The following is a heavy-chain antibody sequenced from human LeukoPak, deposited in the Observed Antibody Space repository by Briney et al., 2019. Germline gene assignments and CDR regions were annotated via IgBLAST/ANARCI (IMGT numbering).Heavy chain of an antibody. CDR1: GGSFSGYY. Sequence: SETLSLTCAVYGGSFSGYYWSWIRQPPGKGLEWIGEINHSGSNNYNPSLKSRVTISVDTSKTQFSEKLNSVTAADTAVYYCARGAPKEIQLWLRLRGVAFDIWGQGTMVTVSS. CDR2: INHSGSN. J-gene: IGHJ3*02. CDR3: ARGAPKEIQLWLRLRGVAFDI. D-gene: IGHD5-18*01. V-gene: IGHV4-34*01.